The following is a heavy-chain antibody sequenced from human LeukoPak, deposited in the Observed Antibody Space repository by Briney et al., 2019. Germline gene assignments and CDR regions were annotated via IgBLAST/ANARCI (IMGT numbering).Heavy chain of an antibody. V-gene: IGHV3-64*01. CDR3: ARYCSGSSRYSGYDY. Sequence: GGSLSLLCAACGFIFYIYALHCLRQAPGKGLEYVSAISTNGGGTYYANSVKGRFTTSRDNSRNTLYLQMGSLRAEDMAVYYCARYCSGSSRYSGYDYWGQGTLVTVSS. CDR2: ISTNGGGT. D-gene: IGHD2-15*01. J-gene: IGHJ4*02. CDR1: GFIFYIYA.